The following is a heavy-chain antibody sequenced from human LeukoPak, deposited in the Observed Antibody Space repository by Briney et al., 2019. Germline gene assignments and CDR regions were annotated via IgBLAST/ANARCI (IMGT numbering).Heavy chain of an antibody. V-gene: IGHV1-2*02. CDR3: VPVHAPMPYFDY. J-gene: IGHJ4*02. D-gene: IGHD2-2*01. Sequence: ASVKASFKASGYTFTGYYMHWVRQAPGQGPEWMGWINPNKGGTNYAQKFQGRVTMTRDTSISPAYMELNSLRSDDTAMYYCVPVHAPMPYFDYWGQGTLVTVSS. CDR2: INPNKGGT. CDR1: GYTFTGYY.